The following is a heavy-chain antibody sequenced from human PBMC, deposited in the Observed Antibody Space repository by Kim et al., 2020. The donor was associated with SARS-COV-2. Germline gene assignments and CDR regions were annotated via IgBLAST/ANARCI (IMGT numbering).Heavy chain of an antibody. CDR3: ARDHQYSIDY. V-gene: IGHV6-1*01. CDR1: GDSVSSDSAA. Sequence: SQTLSLTCVISGDSVSSDSAAWNWIRQSPSRGLEWLGRTYYRSKWYYDYADSVKSRITINPDTSKHQFSLQLKSVTPEDTAMYYCARDHQYSIDYWGQGTLVTVSS. J-gene: IGHJ4*02. D-gene: IGHD5-12*01. CDR2: TYYRSKWYY.